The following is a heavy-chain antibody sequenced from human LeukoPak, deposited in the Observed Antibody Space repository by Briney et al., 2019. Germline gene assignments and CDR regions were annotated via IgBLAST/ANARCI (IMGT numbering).Heavy chain of an antibody. Sequence: ASVKVSCKASGYTFTGYAMHWVRQAPGQRLEWMGWINAGNGNTKYSQKFQGRVTITRDTSASTAYMELSSLRSEDTAVYHCARRDSSGWYVFDYWGQGTLSPSPQ. J-gene: IGHJ4*02. V-gene: IGHV1-3*01. CDR2: INAGNGNT. CDR1: GYTFTGYA. D-gene: IGHD6-19*01. CDR3: ARRDSSGWYVFDY.